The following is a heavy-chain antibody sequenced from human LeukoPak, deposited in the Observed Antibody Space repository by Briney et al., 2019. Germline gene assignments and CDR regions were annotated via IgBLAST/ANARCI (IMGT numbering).Heavy chain of an antibody. V-gene: IGHV3-21*01. CDR1: GFTFNNYR. CDR2: ISSSGTYI. D-gene: IGHD2-15*01. J-gene: IGHJ4*02. Sequence: PGGSLGLSCAASGFTFNNYRMNWVRQAPGKGLEWVSSISSSGTYIYYADSAKGRFTISRDNAKNSLYLQMNSLRAEDTAVYYCARDRCSGGICYSFDQWGQGTLVTVSS. CDR3: ARDRCSGGICYSFDQ.